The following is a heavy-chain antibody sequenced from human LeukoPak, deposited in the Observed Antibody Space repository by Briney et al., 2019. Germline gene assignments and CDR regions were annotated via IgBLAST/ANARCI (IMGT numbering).Heavy chain of an antibody. D-gene: IGHD6-19*01. J-gene: IGHJ4*02. CDR1: RFTFNSYE. CDR2: ISSSGSTI. Sequence: GGSLRLSCAASRFTFNSYEMNWVRQAPGKGLEWLSYISSSGSTIYYADSVKGRFTISRDNAKNSLYLQMNSLRAEDTAVYYCAKSPYSSGWSLFDYWGQGTLVTVSS. CDR3: AKSPYSSGWSLFDY. V-gene: IGHV3-48*03.